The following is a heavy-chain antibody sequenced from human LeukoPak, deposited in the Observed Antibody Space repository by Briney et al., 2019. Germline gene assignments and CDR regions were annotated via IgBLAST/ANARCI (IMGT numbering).Heavy chain of an antibody. J-gene: IGHJ6*04. D-gene: IGHD3-3*01. V-gene: IGHV3-7*01. CDR3: AREDDFWSPMDV. CDR2: IKQDGSEK. CDR1: GSTFSSYW. Sequence: GGSLRLSCAASGSTFSSYWMSWVRQAPGKGLEWVANIKQDGSEKYYVDSVKGRFTISRDNAKNSLYLQMNSLRAEDTAVYYCAREDDFWSPMDVWGKGTTVTVSS.